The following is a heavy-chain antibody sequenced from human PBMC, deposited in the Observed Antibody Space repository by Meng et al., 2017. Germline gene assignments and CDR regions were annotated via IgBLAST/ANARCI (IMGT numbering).Heavy chain of an antibody. Sequence: AESLSLSCAVSGFTFSSHAMHWGRQAPGKGLEWVAVISYDGSNKYYADSVKGRFTISRDNSKNTLYLQMNSLRAEDTAVYYCARDKDGGFGENWGQGTLVTVSS. J-gene: IGHJ4*02. CDR2: ISYDGSNK. V-gene: IGHV3-30*04. CDR1: GFTFSSHA. CDR3: ARDKDGGFGEN. D-gene: IGHD3-10*01.